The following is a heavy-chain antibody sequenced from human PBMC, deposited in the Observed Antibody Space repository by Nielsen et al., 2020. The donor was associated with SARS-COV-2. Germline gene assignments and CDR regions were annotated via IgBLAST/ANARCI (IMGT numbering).Heavy chain of an antibody. V-gene: IGHV1-2*06. CDR3: ARGGSIPARPLDY. CDR2: INPNSGAT. J-gene: IGHJ4*02. D-gene: IGHD6-6*01. Sequence: ASVKVSCKASGYTFTGYYMHWVRQAPGQGLEWMGRINPNSGATIYAQKFQGRVTMTRDTSISTAYLEVTRLRSDDTAVYYCARGGSIPARPLDYWGLGTLVIVSS. CDR1: GYTFTGYY.